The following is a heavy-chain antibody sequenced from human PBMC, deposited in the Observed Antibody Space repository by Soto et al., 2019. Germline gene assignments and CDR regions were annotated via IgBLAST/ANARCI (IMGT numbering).Heavy chain of an antibody. D-gene: IGHD2-2*01. CDR3: ARVVVTSAYQINWFGP. CDR1: GYTFTSFD. CDR2: MNPNSGNT. V-gene: IGHV1-8*01. Sequence: QAQLVQSGAEVKKHGASVKVSCKASGYTFTSFDFNWVRQASGPRLEWMGWMNPNSGNTIYAQKFQGRVTMTRTTSINTAYMELSSLRSDDTALYYCARVVVTSAYQINWFGPGGQGTPVTVSS. J-gene: IGHJ5*02.